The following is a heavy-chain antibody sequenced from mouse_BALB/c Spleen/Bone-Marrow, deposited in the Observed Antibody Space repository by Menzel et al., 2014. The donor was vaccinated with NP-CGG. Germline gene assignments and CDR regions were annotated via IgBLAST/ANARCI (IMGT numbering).Heavy chain of an antibody. Sequence: EVQGVESGGGLVQPGGSLKLSCAASGFDFSRYWMSWVRQAPGKGLEWIGEINPDSSTINYTPSLKDKFIISRDNAKNTLYLQMSKVRSEDTAPYYCARQGYYGYSDYWGQGTTLTVSS. CDR2: INPDSSTI. D-gene: IGHD1-2*01. V-gene: IGHV4-1*02. CDR1: GFDFSRYW. CDR3: ARQGYYGYSDY. J-gene: IGHJ2*01.